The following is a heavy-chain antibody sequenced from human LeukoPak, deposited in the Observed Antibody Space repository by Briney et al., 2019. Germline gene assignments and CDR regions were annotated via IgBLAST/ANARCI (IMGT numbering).Heavy chain of an antibody. CDR2: IYYSGST. CDR3: AGDLTGSSSLYFDY. CDR1: GGSISSGGYY. V-gene: IGHV4-31*03. Sequence: SETLSLTCTVSGGSISSGGYYWSWIRQHPGKGLEWIGYIYYSGSTYYNPSLKSRVTISVDTSKNQFSLKLSSVTAADTAVYYCAGDLTGSSSLYFDYWGQGTLVTVSS. J-gene: IGHJ4*02. D-gene: IGHD6-6*01.